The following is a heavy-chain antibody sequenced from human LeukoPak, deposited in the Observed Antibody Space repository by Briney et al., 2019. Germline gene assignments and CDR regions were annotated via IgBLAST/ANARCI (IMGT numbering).Heavy chain of an antibody. CDR3: ARTYYYDSSGHFDY. CDR2: INPNNDAT. D-gene: IGHD3-22*01. J-gene: IGHJ4*02. CDR1: GYTFTGYY. Sequence: ASVKVSCKASGYTFTGYYMHWVRQAPGQGLEWVGRINPNNDATNYAQKFQGRVTMTRDTSINTAYMELSRLRSDDTAVYYCARTYYYDSSGHFDYWGQGTLVTVSS. V-gene: IGHV1-2*06.